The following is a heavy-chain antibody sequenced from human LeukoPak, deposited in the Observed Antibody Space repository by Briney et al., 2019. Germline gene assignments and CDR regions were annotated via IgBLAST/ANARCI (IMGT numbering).Heavy chain of an antibody. CDR2: IIPILGIA. CDR1: GGTFSSYA. V-gene: IGHV1-69*04. Sequence: AASVKVSCKASGGTFSSYAISWVRQAPGQGLEWMGRIIPILGIANYAQKFQGRVTMTTDTSTSTAYMELRSLRSDDTAVYYCARNSGSSQDFDYWGQGTLVTVSS. D-gene: IGHD1-26*01. CDR3: ARNSGSSQDFDY. J-gene: IGHJ4*02.